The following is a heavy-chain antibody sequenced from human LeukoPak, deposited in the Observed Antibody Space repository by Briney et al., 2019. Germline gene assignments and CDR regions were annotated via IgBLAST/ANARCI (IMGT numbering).Heavy chain of an antibody. D-gene: IGHD6-19*01. J-gene: IGHJ4*02. Sequence: GSLRLSCAASGFTFDDYGMSWIRQPPGKGLEWIGDIYYSGSTNYNPSLTSRVTISVDTSKNQFSLKLNSVTAADTAVYYCARGWDGIAVAGSFDYWGQGTLVTVSS. CDR3: ARGWDGIAVAGSFDY. V-gene: IGHV4-59*01. CDR1: GFTFDDYG. CDR2: IYYSGST.